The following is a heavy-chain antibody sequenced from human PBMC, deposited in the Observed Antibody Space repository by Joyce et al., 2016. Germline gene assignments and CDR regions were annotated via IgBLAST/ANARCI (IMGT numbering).Heavy chain of an antibody. CDR2: VYYSGRP. Sequence: QLQLQESGPGLVKPSATLSLSCTVSGVSISSSTYYWGWLRQPPRKGLEWIGSVYYSGRPCYTPSLQGRVTISVDTSKNQCSLKLTSVTAADTAVYYCARSFFYCSGGSCFSGEWFDPWGQGTLVTVSS. D-gene: IGHD2-15*01. J-gene: IGHJ5*02. CDR1: GVSISSSTYY. CDR3: ARSFFYCSGGSCFSGEWFDP. V-gene: IGHV4-39*07.